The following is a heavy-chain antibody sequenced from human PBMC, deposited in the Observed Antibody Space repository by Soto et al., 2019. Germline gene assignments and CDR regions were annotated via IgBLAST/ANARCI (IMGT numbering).Heavy chain of an antibody. D-gene: IGHD3-10*01. V-gene: IGHV3-23*01. Sequence: WGSLRVSWVSSGFAFGNYPMCWVRQTPGKGLQWISTISGTGGMTDYEDSVRGRFTVSIDHSKDTVHLQMTSLRGDDTAVYYCAKDRTMARGIRAFDIWGQGTTVTVSS. CDR3: AKDRTMARGIRAFDI. CDR1: GFAFGNYP. CDR2: ISGTGGMT. J-gene: IGHJ3*02.